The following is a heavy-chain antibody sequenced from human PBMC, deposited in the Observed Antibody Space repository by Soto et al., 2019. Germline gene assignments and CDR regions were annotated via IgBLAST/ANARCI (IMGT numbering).Heavy chain of an antibody. CDR3: AKGARGAVGYYFDY. CDR2: ITTGGGGT. J-gene: IGHJ4*02. D-gene: IGHD1-26*01. CDR1: GFTFSSYA. V-gene: IGHV3-23*01. Sequence: GGSLRLSCAASGFTFSSYAMSWVRQAPAKGLEWVSAITTGGGGTYFADSVKGRFTISRDNSKDTLYLQMDSLRVEDTALYFCAKGARGAVGYYFDYWGQGAQVTVSS.